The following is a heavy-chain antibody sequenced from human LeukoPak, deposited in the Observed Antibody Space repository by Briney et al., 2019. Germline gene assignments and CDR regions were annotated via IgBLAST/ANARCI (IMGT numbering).Heavy chain of an antibody. CDR1: AYSSTSYW. D-gene: IGHD3-10*01. V-gene: IGHV5-51*01. CDR2: LYPGDSDT. J-gene: IGHJ5*02. CDR3: ARKRLEGSGSYSSYNWFDP. Sequence: GEALNISCTVSAYSSTSYWVGWVRPTPRKGLEWMGILYPGDSDTRYTTSFQGQVTTSADKSISTAYLQWSSLKASDTAMYYCARKRLEGSGSYSSYNWFDPWGQGTLVTVSS.